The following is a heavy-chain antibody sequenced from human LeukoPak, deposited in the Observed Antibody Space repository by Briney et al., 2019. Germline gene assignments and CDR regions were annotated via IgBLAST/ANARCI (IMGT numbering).Heavy chain of an antibody. D-gene: IGHD3-3*01. Sequence: GGSLRLSCAASGFTFSSYAMHWVRQAPGKGLEWVAVISYDGSNKYYADSVKGRFTISRDNSKNTLYLQMNSLRAEDTAVYYCARDTGFGVVIHAFDIWGQGTMVTVSS. CDR2: ISYDGSNK. CDR1: GFTFSSYA. J-gene: IGHJ3*02. V-gene: IGHV3-30-3*01. CDR3: ARDTGFGVVIHAFDI.